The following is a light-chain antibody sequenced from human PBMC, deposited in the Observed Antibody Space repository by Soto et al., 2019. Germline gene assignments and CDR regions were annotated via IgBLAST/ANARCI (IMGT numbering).Light chain of an antibody. CDR2: KAS. Sequence: DVQMTQTPSSLSASVGDRVILTCRASQSIGNWLAWYQQKPGKAPKLLIYKASSLESGVPTRFSGSGSGTDFTLTIISLQPEDFATYYCQQYNSYVFGPGTKGDIK. J-gene: IGKJ3*01. CDR3: QQYNSYV. CDR1: QSIGNW. V-gene: IGKV1-5*03.